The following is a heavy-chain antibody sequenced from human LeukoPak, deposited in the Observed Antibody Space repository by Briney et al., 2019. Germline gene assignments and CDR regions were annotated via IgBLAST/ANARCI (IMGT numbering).Heavy chain of an antibody. J-gene: IGHJ3*01. CDR2: TKQDGSEK. V-gene: IGHV3-7*01. Sequence: GGPLRLSCAASGFTFRNYWMSWVRQAPGKGLEWVANTKQDGSEKYYVDSVKGRFTISRDNAKNSLYLQLSSQRAEDTAVYYCGREDYGTWGQGTMVTVSS. D-gene: IGHD3-10*01. CDR1: GFTFRNYW. CDR3: GREDYGT.